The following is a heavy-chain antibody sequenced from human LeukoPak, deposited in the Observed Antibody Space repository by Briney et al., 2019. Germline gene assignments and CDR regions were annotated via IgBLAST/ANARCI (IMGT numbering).Heavy chain of an antibody. CDR1: GGFLSSFF. J-gene: IGHJ4*02. CDR3: ARQIASAGTAGFDF. D-gene: IGHD6-13*01. V-gene: IGHV4-4*07. Sequence: SETPSPPPTVSGGFLSSFFWRWIRGPAGEGTGWIGRIYSTGSTNYNPSLKSRVTMSVDTSKNQFSLRLRSVTAADTAVYYCARQIASAGTAGFDFWGQGALVTVSS. CDR2: IYSTGST.